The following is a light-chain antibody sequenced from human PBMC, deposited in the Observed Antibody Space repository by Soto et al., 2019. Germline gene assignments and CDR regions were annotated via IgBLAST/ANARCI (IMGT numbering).Light chain of an antibody. CDR2: GAS. CDR3: QQYGSSIT. Sequence: EVVLTHSAGALSLSPCERATLSCRASQSVSSSYLAWYQQKPGQAPRLLIYGASSRATGIPDRFSGSGSGTDFTLTISRLEPEDFAVYYCQQYGSSITFGQGTRLEI. V-gene: IGKV3-20*01. CDR1: QSVSSSY. J-gene: IGKJ5*01.